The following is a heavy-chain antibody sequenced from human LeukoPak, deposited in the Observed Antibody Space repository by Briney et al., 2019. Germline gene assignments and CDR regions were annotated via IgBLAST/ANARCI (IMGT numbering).Heavy chain of an antibody. CDR2: IIPNLGTT. CDR1: GGTSNSHA. CDR3: ATTNDGGGYQWGDFFDF. J-gene: IGHJ4*02. D-gene: IGHD3-22*01. V-gene: IGHV1-69*04. Sequence: SAKVSCKASGGTSNSHAISWVRQAPGQGLEWMGRIIPNLGTTNRAQNLQDRVTLTADKSTNTAYMELTSLTSDDTAVYYCATTNDGGGYQWGDFFDFWGQGTLVTVSS.